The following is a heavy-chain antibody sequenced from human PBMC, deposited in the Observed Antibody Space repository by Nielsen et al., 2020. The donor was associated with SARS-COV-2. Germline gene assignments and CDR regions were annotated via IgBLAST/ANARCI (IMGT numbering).Heavy chain of an antibody. V-gene: IGHV3-30-3*01. D-gene: IGHD1-26*01. J-gene: IGHJ4*02. CDR3: AKEGGGYHFDY. Sequence: GESLKISCAASGFTFSSYAMHWVRQAPGKGLEWVAVISYDGSNKYYADSVKGRFTISRDNSKNTLYLQMNSLRAEDTAVYYCAKEGGGYHFDYWGQGTLVTVSS. CDR1: GFTFSSYA. CDR2: ISYDGSNK.